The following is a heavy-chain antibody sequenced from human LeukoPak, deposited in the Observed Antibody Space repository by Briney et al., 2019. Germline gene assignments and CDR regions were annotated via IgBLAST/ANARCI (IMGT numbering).Heavy chain of an antibody. D-gene: IGHD5-24*01. CDR1: GYTFSTYT. Sequence: ASVTVSCTASGYTFSTYTMHWVRQAPGQRLEWMGWINAGNGNTKYSQKFQGRVTITRDTSASTAYMDLSSLRSEDTAVYYCAREIDRDGYNRFFDYWGQGTLVTASS. J-gene: IGHJ4*02. V-gene: IGHV1-3*01. CDR3: AREIDRDGYNRFFDY. CDR2: INAGNGNT.